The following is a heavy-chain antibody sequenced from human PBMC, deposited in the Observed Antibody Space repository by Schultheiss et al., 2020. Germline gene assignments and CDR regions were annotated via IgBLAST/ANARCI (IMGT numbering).Heavy chain of an antibody. CDR2: ISGSGNYI. J-gene: IGHJ6*02. V-gene: IGHV3-21*01. CDR3: ARVYFQHGTNMVRGVSSFFNSYYGLDL. Sequence: GGSLRLSCAASGFTFSSYAMSWVRQAPGKGLEWVSAISGSGNYIYYADFVKGRFTISRDNAKNSLYLQMNSLRVEDTAVYYCARVYFQHGTNMVRGVSSFFNSYYGLDLWGQGTTVTVSS. CDR1: GFTFSSYA. D-gene: IGHD3-10*01.